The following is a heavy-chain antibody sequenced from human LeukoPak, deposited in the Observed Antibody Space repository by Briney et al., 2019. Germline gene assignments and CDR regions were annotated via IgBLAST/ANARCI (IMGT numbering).Heavy chain of an antibody. J-gene: IGHJ3*02. V-gene: IGHV4-59*01. CDR3: AREGARWEPSFSAFDI. Sequence: PSETLSLTCTVSGGSISSYYWSWIRQPPGKGLEWIGYIYYSGSTSYNPSLKSRVTISVDTSKNQFSLKLSSVTAADTAVYYCAREGARWEPSFSAFDIWGQGTMVTVSS. CDR1: GGSISSYY. CDR2: IYYSGST. D-gene: IGHD1-26*01.